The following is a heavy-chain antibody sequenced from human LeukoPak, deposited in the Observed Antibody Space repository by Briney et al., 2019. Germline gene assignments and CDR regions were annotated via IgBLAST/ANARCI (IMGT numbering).Heavy chain of an antibody. V-gene: IGHV3-23*01. D-gene: IGHD1-7*01. CDR3: ARDQTGTTGYFDC. Sequence: GGSLRLSCAASGFTFSSYAMSWVRQAPGKGLEWVSAISGSGGSTYYADSVKGRFTISRDNAKNSLYLQMNSLRAEDTAVYYCARDQTGTTGYFDCWGQGILVTVSS. CDR2: ISGSGGST. CDR1: GFTFSSYA. J-gene: IGHJ4*02.